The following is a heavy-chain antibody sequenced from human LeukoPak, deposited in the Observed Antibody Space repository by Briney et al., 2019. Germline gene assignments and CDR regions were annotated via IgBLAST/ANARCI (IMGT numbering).Heavy chain of an antibody. CDR3: ARHSYGDVYYLDF. D-gene: IGHD4-17*01. V-gene: IGHV4-59*08. CDR1: GGSVSDYY. J-gene: IGHJ4*02. CDR2: FYYSGSS. Sequence: SETLSLTCSVSGGSVSDYYCSWIRQSPGKGLEWIGYFYYSGSSRFNPSLKSRVAISVDTSNNQFSLNLTSVTAADTAVYYCARHSYGDVYYLDFWGQGTLVTVSS.